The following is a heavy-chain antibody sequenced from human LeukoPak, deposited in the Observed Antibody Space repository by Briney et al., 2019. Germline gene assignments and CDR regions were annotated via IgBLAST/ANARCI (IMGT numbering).Heavy chain of an antibody. D-gene: IGHD3-10*01. CDR3: ARDSMVRGVAGYYYYYGMDV. J-gene: IGHJ6*02. CDR1: TFAFSSYA. CDR2: ITATGGIS. Sequence: GGSLRLSCAASTFAFSSYAMTWVRQAPGKGLEWVSSITATGGISYADSVKGRFTISRDNSKSTLYLQTNSLRAEDTAVYYCARDSMVRGVAGYYYYYGMDVWGQGTTVTVSS. V-gene: IGHV3-23*01.